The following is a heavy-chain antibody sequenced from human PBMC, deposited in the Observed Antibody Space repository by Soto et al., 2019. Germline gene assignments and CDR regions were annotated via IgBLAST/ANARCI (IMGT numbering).Heavy chain of an antibody. CDR2: INHSGST. Sequence: SETLSLTCAVYGGSFSGYYWSWIRQPPGKGLEWIGEINHSGSTNYNPSLKSRVTISVDTSKNQFSLKLSSVTAADTAVYYCARGRRKAGTYYYYGMDVWGQGTTVTVSS. J-gene: IGHJ6*02. CDR3: ARGRRKAGTYYYYGMDV. D-gene: IGHD6-19*01. V-gene: IGHV4-34*01. CDR1: GGSFSGYY.